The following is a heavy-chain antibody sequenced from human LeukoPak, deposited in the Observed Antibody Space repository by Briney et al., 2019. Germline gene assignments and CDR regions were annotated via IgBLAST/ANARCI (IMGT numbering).Heavy chain of an antibody. CDR2: IYYSGST. D-gene: IGHD6-6*01. V-gene: IGHV4-39*01. Sequence: PSETLSLTCTVSGGSISSSSYYWGWIRQPPGKGLEWIGSIYYSGSTYYNPSLKSRVTISVDTSKNQFSLKLSSVTAADTAVYYCASQTPEYSSSRGGDYWGQGTLVTVSS. CDR3: ASQTPEYSSSRGGDY. CDR1: GGSISSSSYY. J-gene: IGHJ4*02.